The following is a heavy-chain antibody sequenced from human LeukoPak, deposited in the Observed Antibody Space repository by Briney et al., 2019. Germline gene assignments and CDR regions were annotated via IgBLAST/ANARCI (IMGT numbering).Heavy chain of an antibody. CDR3: ARVAALERRSRPTSQPFDY. V-gene: IGHV1-69*01. J-gene: IGHJ4*02. CDR1: GGTFSSYA. Sequence: GSSVKVSCKASGGTFSSYAISWVRQAPGQGLEWMGGIIPIFGTANYAQKFQGRVTITADESTSTAYMELSSLRSEDTAVYYCARVAALERRSRPTSQPFDYWGQGTLVTVSS. D-gene: IGHD1-1*01. CDR2: IIPIFGTA.